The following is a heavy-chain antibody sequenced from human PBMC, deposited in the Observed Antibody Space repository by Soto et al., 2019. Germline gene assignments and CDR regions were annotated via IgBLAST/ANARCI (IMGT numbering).Heavy chain of an antibody. D-gene: IGHD3-10*01. CDR3: AIYLAGR. Sequence: DSVKGRFTISRDNAKKSLYLQMNSLRAEDTAVYYCAIYLAGRWGQGTLVTVSS. V-gene: IGHV3-7*01. J-gene: IGHJ4*02.